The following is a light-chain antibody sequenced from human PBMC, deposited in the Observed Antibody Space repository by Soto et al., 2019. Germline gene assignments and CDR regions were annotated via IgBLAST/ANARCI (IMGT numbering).Light chain of an antibody. CDR3: QQYGSLGT. CDR2: GAS. J-gene: IGKJ1*01. CDR1: QSISSN. V-gene: IGKV3-20*01. Sequence: ENVMTQSPATLSVPPGERATLSCRASQSISSNLAWYQQKPGQAPRLLIYGASNRATGIPDRFSGSGSGTDFTLTISRLEPEDFAVYYCQQYGSLGTFGQGTKVDI.